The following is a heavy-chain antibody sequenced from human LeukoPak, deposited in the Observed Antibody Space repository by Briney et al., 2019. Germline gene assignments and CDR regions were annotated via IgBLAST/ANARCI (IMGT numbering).Heavy chain of an antibody. D-gene: IGHD6-19*01. CDR1: GGSFSGYY. J-gene: IGHJ6*02. CDR2: MNHSGST. Sequence: SVTLSLTCAVYGGSFSGYYWSWIRQPPGKGLEWIGEMNHSGSTNYNPSLKSRVAISVGTSKNQFSLKLRSVTAADTAVYYCAKIAVAGGMDVWGQGTTVTVSS. CDR3: AKIAVAGGMDV. V-gene: IGHV4-34*01.